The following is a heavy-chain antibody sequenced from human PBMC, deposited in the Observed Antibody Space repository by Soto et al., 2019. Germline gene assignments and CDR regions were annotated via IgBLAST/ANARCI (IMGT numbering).Heavy chain of an antibody. V-gene: IGHV4-31*03. D-gene: IGHD1-1*01. Sequence: PSETLSLTYTVSGGSISSGGYYWSWIRQHPGKGLEWIGYIYYSGSTYYNPSLKSRVTISVDTSKNQFSLKLSSVTAADTAVYYCARDRGSTTAFDIWGQGTMVTVSS. CDR1: GGSISSGGYY. CDR2: IYYSGST. CDR3: ARDRGSTTAFDI. J-gene: IGHJ3*02.